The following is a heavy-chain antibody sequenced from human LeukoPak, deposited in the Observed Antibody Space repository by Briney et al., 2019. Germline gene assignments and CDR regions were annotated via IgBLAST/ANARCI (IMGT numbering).Heavy chain of an antibody. J-gene: IGHJ4*02. V-gene: IGHV3-48*02. Sequence: PGGSLRLSCAASGFTFSAYNMYWVRQAPAKWLQWISYCSRSSRTIYYADSVKGRCTISRYDATNALYLQMNSLRDEDSAVYYCARAAGYYAPFDNWGQGTLVTVPS. CDR1: GFTFSAYN. CDR2: CSRSSRTI. CDR3: ARAAGYYAPFDN. D-gene: IGHD2-2*01.